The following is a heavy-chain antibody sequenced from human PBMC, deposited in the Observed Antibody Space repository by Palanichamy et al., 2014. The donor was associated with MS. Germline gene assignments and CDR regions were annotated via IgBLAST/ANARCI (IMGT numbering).Heavy chain of an antibody. CDR3: ARDYCSGNTCYFVSAVFDY. V-gene: IGHV4-39*07. CDR2: VSNSGIT. D-gene: IGHD2-15*01. Sequence: PQLQESGPGLVKSSETLSLTCAVSGGSIRNNDYYWGWIRQSPGKGLEWIGSVSNSGITQFNPSLKSRVTISVDTSKNQFSLEVTSVTAADTAVYYCARDYCSGNTCYFVSAVFDYWGQGTPVTVSS. CDR1: GGSIRNNDYY. J-gene: IGHJ4*02.